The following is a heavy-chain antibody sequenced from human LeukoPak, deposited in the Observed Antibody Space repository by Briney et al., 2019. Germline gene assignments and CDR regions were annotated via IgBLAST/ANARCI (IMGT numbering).Heavy chain of an antibody. V-gene: IGHV3-48*01. D-gene: IGHD1-26*01. CDR1: GFTFSTYN. J-gene: IGHJ4*02. CDR3: AKDAPPMMGATRGEFDY. Sequence: GGSLRLSCAASGFTFSTYNLNWVRQAPGKGLEWFSYISSSSSTIYYADSVKGRFTISRDNSKNTLYLQMNSLRAEDTAVYYCAKDAPPMMGATRGEFDYWGQGTLVTVSS. CDR2: ISSSSSTI.